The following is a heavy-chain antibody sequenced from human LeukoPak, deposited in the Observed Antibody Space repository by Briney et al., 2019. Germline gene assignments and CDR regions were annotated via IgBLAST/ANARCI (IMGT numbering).Heavy chain of an antibody. V-gene: IGHV3-53*01. J-gene: IGHJ1*01. CDR1: GFTVSSNY. Sequence: PGGSLRLSCAASGFTVSSNYMSWVRQAPGKGLEWVSVIYSGGSTYYADSVKGRFTISRDNSKNTLYPQMNSLRAEDTAVYYCARDFHYYDSSGYYAEYFQHWGQGALVTVSS. CDR3: ARDFHYYDSSGYYAEYFQH. D-gene: IGHD3-22*01. CDR2: IYSGGST.